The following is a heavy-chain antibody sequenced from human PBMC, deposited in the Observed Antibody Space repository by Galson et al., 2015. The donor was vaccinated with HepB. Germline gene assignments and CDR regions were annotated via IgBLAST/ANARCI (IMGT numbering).Heavy chain of an antibody. CDR1: AFTVTNAW. V-gene: IGHV3-15*01. D-gene: IGHD3-22*01. Sequence: SLRLSCAASAFTVTNAWMSWVRQAPGKGLEWVGRIKSITDGGTADYDAPVRGRFTISRDDSKNTVYLHMNSLKTEDTAVYYCTTTTTPSYYSSYYYDAMDAWGQGTTVTVSS. CDR2: IKSITDGGTA. J-gene: IGHJ6*02. CDR3: TTTTTPSYYSSYYYDAMDA.